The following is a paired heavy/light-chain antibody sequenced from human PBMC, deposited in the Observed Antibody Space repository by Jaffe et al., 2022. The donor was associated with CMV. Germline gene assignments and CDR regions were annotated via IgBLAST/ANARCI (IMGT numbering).Light chain of an antibody. CDR3: YSYAGGYTLI. CDR2: DVS. CDR1: SSDVGGYNY. Sequence: QSALTQPRSVSGSPGQSVTISCTGTSSDVGGYNYVSWYQQHPGKAPKLMIYDVSKRPSGVPDRFSGSKSGNTASLTISGLQAEDEADYYCYSYAGGYTLIFGGGTKLTVL. V-gene: IGLV2-11*01. J-gene: IGLJ2*01.
Heavy chain of an antibody. Sequence: EVQLVQSGTEVKKPGESLRISCKGSGYSFTSYWIGWVRQMPGKGLEWMGIIYPGDSNTKYSPSFQGHVTISADKSITTAYLQWSSLQASDTAMYYCARAGNFQDAFDMWGQGTMVTVSS. V-gene: IGHV5-51*01. CDR1: GYSFTSYW. J-gene: IGHJ3*02. CDR2: IYPGDSNT. CDR3: ARAGNFQDAFDM.